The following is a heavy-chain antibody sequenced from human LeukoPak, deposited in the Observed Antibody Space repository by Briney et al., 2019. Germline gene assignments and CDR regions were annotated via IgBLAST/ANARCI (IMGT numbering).Heavy chain of an antibody. V-gene: IGHV4-59*01. CDR3: ATHSSGSYGRVFDY. Sequence: SETLSLTCSVTGDSTSKYFWSWIRQPPGKGPEWIGHIYDSGSTNYNPSLKSRVTISIDTSKNQFFLKLTSVTAAHTAVYYCATHSSGSYGRVFDYWGQGTLVTVSS. CDR1: GDSTSKYF. J-gene: IGHJ4*02. CDR2: IYDSGST. D-gene: IGHD3-22*01.